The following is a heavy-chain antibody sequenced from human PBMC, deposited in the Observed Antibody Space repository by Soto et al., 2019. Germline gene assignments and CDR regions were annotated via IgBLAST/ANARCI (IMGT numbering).Heavy chain of an antibody. J-gene: IGHJ5*02. D-gene: IGHD6-19*01. V-gene: IGHV4-4*02. CDR1: GGSISSSNW. Sequence: QVQLQESGPGLVKPSGTLSLTCAVSGGSISSSNWWSWVRQPPGKGLEWIGEIYHIGSTNYNPSLKTPVTISVDKSKNQFSLKLSSVTAANTAVYYCARDEDSGWSSNWFDPSGQGTLVTVSS. CDR3: ARDEDSGWSSNWFDP. CDR2: IYHIGST.